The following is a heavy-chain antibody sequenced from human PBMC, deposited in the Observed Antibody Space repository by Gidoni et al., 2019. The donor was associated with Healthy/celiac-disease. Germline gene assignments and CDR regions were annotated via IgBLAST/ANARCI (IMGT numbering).Heavy chain of an antibody. J-gene: IGHJ4*02. D-gene: IGHD3-10*01. CDR2: ISSSSSTI. V-gene: IGHV3-48*01. CDR3: ASVVITMVRGVGHDY. CDR1: GFPCSSYS. Sequence: EVQLVESGGGLVQPGGSLRLSCAASGFPCSSYSMNWVRQATGKGLEWVSYISSSSSTIYYADSVKGRFTISRDNAKNSLYLQMNSLRAEDTAVYYCASVVITMVRGVGHDYWGQGTLVTVSS.